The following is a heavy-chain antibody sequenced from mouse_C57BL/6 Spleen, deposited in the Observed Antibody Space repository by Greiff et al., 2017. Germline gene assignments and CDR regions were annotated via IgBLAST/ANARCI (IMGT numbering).Heavy chain of an antibody. CDR1: GFTFSNYW. D-gene: IGHD2-2*01. CDR3: RSSTRVPDN. Sequence: EVMLVESGGGLVQPGGSLKLSCVASGFTFSNYWMNWVRQSPEKGLEWVAQIRMKSDNYATHYAESVKGRFTISRDDSKSRVYLQMHNLRAEDTGIYYCRSSTRVPDNWGQGTLVTVSA. V-gene: IGHV6-3*01. J-gene: IGHJ3*01. CDR2: IRMKSDNYAT.